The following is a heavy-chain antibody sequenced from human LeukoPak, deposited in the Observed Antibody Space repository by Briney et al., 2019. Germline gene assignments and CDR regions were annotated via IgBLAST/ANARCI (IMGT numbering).Heavy chain of an antibody. J-gene: IGHJ4*02. CDR3: ARLVAATGNFDY. CDR2: IYHSGST. V-gene: IGHV4-30-2*01. D-gene: IGHD6-13*01. Sequence: SETLSLTCAVSGGSISSGGYSWSWVRQPPGKGLEWIGYIYHSGSTYYNPSLKSRVTISVDRSKNQFSLKLSSVTAADTAVYYCARLVAATGNFDYWGQGTLVTVSS. CDR1: GGSISSGGYS.